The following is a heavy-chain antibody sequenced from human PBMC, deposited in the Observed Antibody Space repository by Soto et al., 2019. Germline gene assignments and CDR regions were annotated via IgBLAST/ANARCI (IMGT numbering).Heavy chain of an antibody. Sequence: QVQLVQSGAEVKKPGSSVKVSCKASGGTFSSYAISWVRQAPGQGLEWMGGIIPIFGTANYAQKFQGRVTITADEATSTAYMALSSLRSEDTALYYCAIEELGSGTTGPFDYWGQGTLVTVSS. CDR1: GGTFSSYA. CDR3: AIEELGSGTTGPFDY. D-gene: IGHD7-27*01. CDR2: IIPIFGTA. J-gene: IGHJ4*02. V-gene: IGHV1-69*01.